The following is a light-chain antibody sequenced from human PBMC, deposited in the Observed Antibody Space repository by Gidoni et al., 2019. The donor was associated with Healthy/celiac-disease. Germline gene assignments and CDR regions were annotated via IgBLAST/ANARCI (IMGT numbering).Light chain of an antibody. J-gene: IGKJ4*01. CDR2: AAS. Sequence: IQMTQSPSSLSASVGDRVTITCRASQGISNYLALYQQKPGKVPKILIYAASTLQSGVPSRFSGSGSGTDFTLTISSLQPEDVATYYCQKYNSAPMLTFGGGTKVEIK. CDR1: QGISNY. V-gene: IGKV1-27*01. CDR3: QKYNSAPMLT.